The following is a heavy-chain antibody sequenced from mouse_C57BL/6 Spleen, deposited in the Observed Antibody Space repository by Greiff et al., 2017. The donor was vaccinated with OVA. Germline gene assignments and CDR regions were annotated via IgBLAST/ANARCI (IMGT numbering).Heavy chain of an antibody. CDR2: IYPRDGST. CDR3: ARWGYSNYYAMDD. V-gene: IGHV1-85*01. D-gene: IGHD2-5*01. Sequence: QVQLKQSGPELVKPGASVKLSCKASGYTFTSYDINWVKQRPGQGLEWIGWIYPRDGSTKYNEKFKGKATLTVDTSSSTAYMELHSLTSEDSAVYFCARWGYSNYYAMDDWGQGTSVTVSS. CDR1: GYTFTSYD. J-gene: IGHJ4*01.